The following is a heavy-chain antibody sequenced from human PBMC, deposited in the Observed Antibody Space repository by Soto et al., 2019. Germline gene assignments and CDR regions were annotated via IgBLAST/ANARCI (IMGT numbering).Heavy chain of an antibody. D-gene: IGHD3-22*01. V-gene: IGHV3-23*01. J-gene: IGHJ4*02. Sequence: LRLACAASGFTFSTYAMSWVRQARGKGLEWLSAISGRGGHTYYADSVKGRFTLSRDNSNNTLYLQMNSLRAEDTAIYYCAKELIVRNPPFDSWGQGXLVTVSS. CDR2: ISGRGGHT. CDR3: AKELIVRNPPFDS. CDR1: GFTFSTYA.